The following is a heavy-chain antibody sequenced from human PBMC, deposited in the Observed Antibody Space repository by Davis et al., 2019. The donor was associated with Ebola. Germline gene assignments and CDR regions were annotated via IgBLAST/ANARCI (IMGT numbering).Heavy chain of an antibody. Sequence: ASVQVTCKASAYTFISYGISWVRPPPGQGLAWMGWNSAYNGNTHYAQKPQGRVTMTTDTSTSTAYMELRSLRPDDTAVYYCARAGRDNWNYGYWGQGTLVTVSS. J-gene: IGHJ4*02. CDR1: AYTFISYG. CDR3: ARAGRDNWNYGY. V-gene: IGHV1-18*01. CDR2: NSAYNGNT. D-gene: IGHD1-7*01.